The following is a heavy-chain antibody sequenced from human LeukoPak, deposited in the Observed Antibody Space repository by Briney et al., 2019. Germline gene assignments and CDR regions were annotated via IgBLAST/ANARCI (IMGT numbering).Heavy chain of an antibody. CDR2: IDGSSRYI. Sequence: PGGSLRLSCAASGFTLSGYTINWVRQAPGEGLEWVSSIDGSSRYIYYADSVRGRFTISRDNAKNSLHLQMNSLRVEDTGFYFCARDMAGRSRPPFDYWGQGTLVTVSS. CDR3: ARDMAGRSRPPFDY. CDR1: GFTLSGYT. J-gene: IGHJ4*02. V-gene: IGHV3-21*01. D-gene: IGHD6-19*01.